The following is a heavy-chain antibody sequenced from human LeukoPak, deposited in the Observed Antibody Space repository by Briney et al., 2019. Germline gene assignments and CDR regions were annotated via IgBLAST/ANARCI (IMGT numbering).Heavy chain of an antibody. CDR2: MDPNSGDT. CDR3: ATKGGLTPNTLAI. Sequence: GASVKVSCKASGYTFTGYYMNWVRQAPGQGLEWMGWMDPNSGDTIYAPNFQGRVSMTRDTSITTAYMELSSLTFDDSATYYCATKGGLTPNTLAIWGQGTLVTVSS. J-gene: IGHJ3*01. V-gene: IGHV1-2*02. CDR1: GYTFTGYY.